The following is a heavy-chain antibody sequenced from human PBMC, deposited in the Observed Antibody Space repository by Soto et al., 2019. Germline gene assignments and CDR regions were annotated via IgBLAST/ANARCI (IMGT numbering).Heavy chain of an antibody. CDR1: GYSFASYW. CDR2: IDPSDSYT. V-gene: IGHV5-10-1*01. D-gene: IGHD6-13*01. J-gene: IGHJ3*02. Sequence: PGESLKISCKGSGYSFASYWISWVRQMPGKGLEWMGRIDPSDSYTNYSPSFQGHVTISADKSISTAYLQWSSLKASDTAMYYCARVKAAADFFDAFDIWGQGTMVTVS. CDR3: ARVKAAADFFDAFDI.